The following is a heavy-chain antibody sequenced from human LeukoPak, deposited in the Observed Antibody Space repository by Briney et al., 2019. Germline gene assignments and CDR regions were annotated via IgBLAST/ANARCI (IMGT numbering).Heavy chain of an antibody. CDR1: RGTFSSYA. CDR2: IIPIFGTA. Sequence: SVKVSCKASRGTFSSYAISWARQAPGQGLEWMGRIIPIFGTANYAQKFQGRVTITADKSTSTAYMELSSLRSEDTAVYYCARPSDSSGYYWPTGSFDIWGQGTMVTVSS. J-gene: IGHJ3*02. D-gene: IGHD3-22*01. V-gene: IGHV1-69*06. CDR3: ARPSDSSGYYWPTGSFDI.